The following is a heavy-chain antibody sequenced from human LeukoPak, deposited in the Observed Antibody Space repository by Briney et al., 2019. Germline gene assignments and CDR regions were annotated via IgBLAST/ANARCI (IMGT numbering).Heavy chain of an antibody. D-gene: IGHD3-10*01. Sequence: PGGSLRLSCAASGFTFSSYAMSWVRQAPGKGLEWGSAISGSGGSTYYADSVKGRFTISRDNSKNTLYLQMNSLRAEDTAVYYCAKDLDYYGSGSDPVFDYWGQGTLVTVSS. J-gene: IGHJ4*02. CDR3: AKDLDYYGSGSDPVFDY. CDR1: GFTFSSYA. CDR2: ISGSGGST. V-gene: IGHV3-23*01.